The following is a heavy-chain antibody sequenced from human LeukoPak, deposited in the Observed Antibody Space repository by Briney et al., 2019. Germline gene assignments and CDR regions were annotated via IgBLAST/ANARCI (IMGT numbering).Heavy chain of an antibody. Sequence: SETLSLTCTVSGGSISSYYWNWIRQPAGKGLEWIGRIYTSGSTNYNPSLKSRVTMSVDTSKNQFSLKLSSVTAADTAVYYCARCPIPRYSSSWDYYYYYMDVWGKGTTVTVSS. J-gene: IGHJ6*03. CDR3: ARCPIPRYSSSWDYYYYYMDV. V-gene: IGHV4-4*07. D-gene: IGHD6-13*01. CDR2: IYTSGST. CDR1: GGSISSYY.